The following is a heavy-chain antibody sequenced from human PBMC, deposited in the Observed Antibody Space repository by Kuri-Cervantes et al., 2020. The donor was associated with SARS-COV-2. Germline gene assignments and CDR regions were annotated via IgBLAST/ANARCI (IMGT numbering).Heavy chain of an antibody. D-gene: IGHD5-12*01. J-gene: IGHJ4*02. CDR1: GFTFSSYW. Sequence: GGSLRLSCAASGFTFSSYWMSWVRQAPGKGLEWVANIKQDGSEKYYVDSVKGRFTISRDNAKNSLYLQMNSLRAEDTAVYYCARETSGYEYYFDYWGQGNLVTVSS. CDR3: ARETSGYEYYFDY. CDR2: IKQDGSEK. V-gene: IGHV3-7*01.